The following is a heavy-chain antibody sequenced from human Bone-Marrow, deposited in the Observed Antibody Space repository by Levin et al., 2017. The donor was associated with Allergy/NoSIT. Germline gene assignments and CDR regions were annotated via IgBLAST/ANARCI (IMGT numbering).Heavy chain of an antibody. J-gene: IGHJ4*02. V-gene: IGHV3-74*01. CDR1: GFTFKNYW. CDR3: ARDGIQGVGTMVNF. Sequence: GESLKISCATSGFTFKNYWMHWVRQVPGKGLVWVSRINSEGNITNYADSVKGRFTISRDNAKKTLYLQMNSLRAEDTGIYYCARDGIQGVGTMVNFWGQGTLVTVSS. CDR2: INSEGNIT. D-gene: IGHD3-10*01.